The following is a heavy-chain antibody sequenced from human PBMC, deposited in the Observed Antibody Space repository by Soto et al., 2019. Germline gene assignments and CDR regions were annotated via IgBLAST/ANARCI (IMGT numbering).Heavy chain of an antibody. Sequence: GGALRLSLAGSGFSLSGYYKSWVPPGPGKGLEWISYISSGGSTIYYADSVKGRFTISRDNAKNSLYLHMNSLRAEDTAVYYCARDTTYSAYDRAFDFWGQGTLVTVS. CDR1: GFSLSGYY. CDR3: ARDTTYSAYDRAFDF. J-gene: IGHJ4*02. CDR2: ISSGGSTI. V-gene: IGHV3-11*01. D-gene: IGHD5-12*01.